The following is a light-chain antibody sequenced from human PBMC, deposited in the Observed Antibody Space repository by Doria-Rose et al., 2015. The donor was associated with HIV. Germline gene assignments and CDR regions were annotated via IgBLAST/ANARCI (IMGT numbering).Light chain of an antibody. J-gene: IGKJ1*01. CDR1: QSVSANY. CDR2: GAS. CDR3: HQYASSRT. V-gene: IGKV3-20*01. Sequence: EIVLTQSPGILSLSPGARATLSCRASQSVSANYLAWYQQRPGQSPRLLIYGASSRATDIPDRFSGSGSGTDFTLTISRLEPEDFAVYYCHQYASSRTFGQGTKVEIK.